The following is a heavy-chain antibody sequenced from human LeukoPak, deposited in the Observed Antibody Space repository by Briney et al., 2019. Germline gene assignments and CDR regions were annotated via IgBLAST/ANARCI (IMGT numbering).Heavy chain of an antibody. V-gene: IGHV3-21*01. CDR3: ASSLAAAGYYFDY. CDR2: ISSSSSYI. Sequence: GGSLRLSCAASGFTFSSYSMNWVRQPPGKGLEWVSSISSSSSYIYYADSVKGRFTISRDNAKNSLYLQMNSLRAEDTAVYYCASSLAAAGYYFDYWGQGTLVTVSS. J-gene: IGHJ4*02. CDR1: GFTFSSYS. D-gene: IGHD6-13*01.